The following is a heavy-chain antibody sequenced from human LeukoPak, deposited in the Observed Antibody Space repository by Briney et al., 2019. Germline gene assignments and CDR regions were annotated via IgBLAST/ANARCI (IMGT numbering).Heavy chain of an antibody. CDR2: ITNGDSST. D-gene: IGHD3-10*01. CDR1: GFTFSSYW. V-gene: IGHV3-74*01. J-gene: IGHJ6*03. Sequence: PGGSLRLSCAASGFTFSSYWIHRVRQAPGKGLVWVSRITNGDSSTTYADSVKGRFTISRDNAKNTLYLQMSSLRVEDTAVYYCARGPPGLYNMDVWGKGTTVTVSS. CDR3: ARGPPGLYNMDV.